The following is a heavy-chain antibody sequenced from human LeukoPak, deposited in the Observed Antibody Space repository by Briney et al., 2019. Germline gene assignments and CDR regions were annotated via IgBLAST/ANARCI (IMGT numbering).Heavy chain of an antibody. V-gene: IGHV1-69*05. CDR2: IIPIFGTA. CDR1: GGTFSSYA. J-gene: IGHJ4*02. Sequence: ASVKVSCKASGGTFSSYAISWVRQAPGQGLEWMGGIIPIFGTANYAQKFQGRVTITTDESTSTAYMELSSLRSDDTAVYYCARDSGYSSSMADYWGQGTLVTVSS. CDR3: ARDSGYSSSMADY. D-gene: IGHD6-13*01.